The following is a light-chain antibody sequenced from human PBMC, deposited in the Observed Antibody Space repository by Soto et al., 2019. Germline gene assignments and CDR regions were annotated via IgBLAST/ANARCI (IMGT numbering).Light chain of an antibody. J-gene: IGLJ3*02. CDR2: EVT. V-gene: IGLV2-14*01. Sequence: QSALTQPASVTGSPGQSITISCTGTTSDVGGYDRVSWPQQYPGTAPTLMIYEVTNRPSGVSDRFSGSKSVNTASLTISGLQHEDEADYYCSSYTIKNTWVFGGGTQLTVL. CDR3: SSYTIKNTWV. CDR1: TSDVGGYDR.